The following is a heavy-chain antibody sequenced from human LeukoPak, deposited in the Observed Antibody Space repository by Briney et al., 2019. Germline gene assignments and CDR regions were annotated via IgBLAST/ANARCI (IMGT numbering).Heavy chain of an antibody. Sequence: SETLSLNCTVSGGSISSYYWRWIRQPAGKGLEWIGRIYTSGNTNYNPSLTSRVTMSVDTSKNQFSLKLSSVTAADTAVYYCARMTTVTAHHYYYYGMDVWGQGTTVTVSS. V-gene: IGHV4-4*07. CDR3: ARMTTVTAHHYYYYGMDV. CDR2: IYTSGNT. CDR1: GGSISSYY. D-gene: IGHD4-17*01. J-gene: IGHJ6*02.